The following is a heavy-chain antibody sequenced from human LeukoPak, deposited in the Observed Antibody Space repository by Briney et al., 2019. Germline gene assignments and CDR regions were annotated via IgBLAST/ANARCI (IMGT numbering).Heavy chain of an antibody. CDR2: ISHSGST. CDR3: ARGQYYDFWSGHAGSFDY. D-gene: IGHD3-3*01. V-gene: IGHV4-34*01. Sequence: SETLSLTCAVYGGSFSGYYWSWIRQPPGKGLEWIGEISHSGSTNYNPSLKSRVTISVDTSKNQFSLKLSSVTAADTAVYYCARGQYYDFWSGHAGSFDYWGQGTLVTVSS. CDR1: GGSFSGYY. J-gene: IGHJ4*02.